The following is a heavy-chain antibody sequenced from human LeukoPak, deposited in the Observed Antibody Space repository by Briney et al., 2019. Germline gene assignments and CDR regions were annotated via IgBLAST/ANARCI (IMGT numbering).Heavy chain of an antibody. CDR3: ARDPYSSRTYYYYGTDV. CDR2: INPSGGST. CDR1: GYTFTSYY. Sequence: ASVKVSCKASGYTFTSYYMHWVRQAPGQGLEWMGIINPSGGSTSYAQKFQGRVTMTRDTSTSTVYMELSSLRSEDTAVYYCARDPYSSRTYYYYGTDVWGQGTTVTVSS. J-gene: IGHJ6*02. D-gene: IGHD2-2*01. V-gene: IGHV1-46*01.